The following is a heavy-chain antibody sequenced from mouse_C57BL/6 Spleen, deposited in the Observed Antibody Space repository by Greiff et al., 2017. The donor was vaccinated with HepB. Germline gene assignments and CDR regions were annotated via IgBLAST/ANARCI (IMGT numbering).Heavy chain of an antibody. J-gene: IGHJ2*01. V-gene: IGHV1-54*01. CDR3: AREGRLLYFHY. Sequence: QVQLKESGAELVRPGTSVKVSSKASGYSFTTYLLEWVKQRPGQGLEWIGVINPGSGGTNYNEKFKGKATLTADKSSSTAYMQLSSLTSEDSAVYFGAREGRLLYFHYWGQGTTLTVSS. CDR2: INPGSGGT. D-gene: IGHD1-1*01. CDR1: GYSFTTYL.